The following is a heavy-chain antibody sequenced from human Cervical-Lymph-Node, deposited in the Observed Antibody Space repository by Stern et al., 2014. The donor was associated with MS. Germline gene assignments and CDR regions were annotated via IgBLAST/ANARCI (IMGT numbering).Heavy chain of an antibody. CDR2: IHSGSST. J-gene: IGHJ5*02. CDR3: ARDLGSSGWSHQDWFDP. Sequence: VQLVQSGGGLVQPGGSLRLSCAASGFIVSDNYMSWVRQAPGKGLEWVSIIHSGSSTHYADSVRGRFIISRDNSKNTLHLQMNSLRVEDTAVYYCARDLGSSGWSHQDWFDPWGQGTLVTVSS. D-gene: IGHD6-19*01. CDR1: GFIVSDNY. V-gene: IGHV3-66*02.